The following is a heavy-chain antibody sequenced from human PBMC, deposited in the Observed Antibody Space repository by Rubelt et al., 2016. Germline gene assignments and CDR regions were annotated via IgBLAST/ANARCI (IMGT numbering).Heavy chain of an antibody. CDR3: ARLQWGYNWKYFGS. J-gene: IGHJ5*02. CDR1: AGSITSSTDY. V-gene: IGHV4-39*01. Sequence: QLQESGPGLVKPSETLSLTCSVPAGSITSSTDYWGWIRQPPGKGLEWIGSIHSGGLSYFNPSLENRASISVDTSENKFSLRLTSWTASDAAVYYCARLQWGYNWKYFGSWGQGSLVTVSS. CDR2: IHSGGLS. D-gene: IGHD1-20*01.